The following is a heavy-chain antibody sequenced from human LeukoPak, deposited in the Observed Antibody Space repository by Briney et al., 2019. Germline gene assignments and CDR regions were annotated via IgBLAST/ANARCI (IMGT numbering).Heavy chain of an antibody. J-gene: IGHJ6*02. Sequence: GGSLRLPCAASGLTVSSNYMSWVRQPPGKGLEWVSIIYSGGTTYYADSVQGRFTISRDNSKNTVYLQMNSLRVEDTAVYYCARDPRTTGKSNYGMDVWGQGTTVTVSS. CDR1: GLTVSSNY. CDR2: IYSGGTT. CDR3: ARDPRTTGKSNYGMDV. D-gene: IGHD4-17*01. V-gene: IGHV3-53*01.